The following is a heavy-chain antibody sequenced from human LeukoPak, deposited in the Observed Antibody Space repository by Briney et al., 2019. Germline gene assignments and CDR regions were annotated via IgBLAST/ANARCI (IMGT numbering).Heavy chain of an antibody. D-gene: IGHD1-26*01. CDR3: ARVGGWEPKLHGVTFDY. V-gene: IGHV4-59*01. CDR2: IYYTGST. Sequence: PSETLSLTCTVSLGSISSYYWSWIRQPPGKGLEWTGYIYYTGSTNYNPSLKSRVTMSADTSKNQFSLKLSSVTAADTAVYFCARVGGWEPKLHGVTFDYLGQGTLVTVSS. J-gene: IGHJ4*02. CDR1: LGSISSYY.